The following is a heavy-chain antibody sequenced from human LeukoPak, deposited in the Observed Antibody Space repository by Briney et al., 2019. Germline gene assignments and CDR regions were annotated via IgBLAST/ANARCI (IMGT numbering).Heavy chain of an antibody. CDR2: LTGSGGNT. Sequence: GGSLRLSCAPSGFTFSSYAMSWVRQAPGKGQEWVSGLTGSGGNTYYADSVKVRFTISRDNSTDALSLQMNGLRAEYAAVYYCVKLRGIQHYNYHVDVWGKGTTVTVSS. V-gene: IGHV3-23*01. D-gene: IGHD3-10*01. CDR3: VKLRGIQHYNYHVDV. CDR1: GFTFSSYA. J-gene: IGHJ6*03.